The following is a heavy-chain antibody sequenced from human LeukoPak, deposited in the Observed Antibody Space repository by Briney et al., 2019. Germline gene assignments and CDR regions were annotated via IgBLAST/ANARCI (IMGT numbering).Heavy chain of an antibody. Sequence: PGGSLRLSCAASGFTFSSYSMNWVRQAPGKGLEWVSSISSSSRYIYYADSVKGRFTISRDNAKNSLYLQMNSLRAEDTAVYYCARDGAVTMVRGVILTYNYYMDVWGKGTTVTVSS. CDR2: ISSSSRYI. J-gene: IGHJ6*03. CDR1: GFTFSSYS. CDR3: ARDGAVTMVRGVILTYNYYMDV. V-gene: IGHV3-21*01. D-gene: IGHD3-10*01.